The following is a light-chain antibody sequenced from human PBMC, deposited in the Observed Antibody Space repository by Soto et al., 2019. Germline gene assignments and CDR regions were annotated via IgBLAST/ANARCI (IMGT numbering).Light chain of an antibody. Sequence: IVMTQSTGTLAVSPGERATLSCRASQSVSINLAWYQQKPGQAPRLLIYDASTRATGIPARFSGSGSGTEFTLTISSLQSKDFAVYYCQQYNNWHPLTFGGGTKVDMK. CDR1: QSVSIN. CDR3: QQYNNWHPLT. CDR2: DAS. V-gene: IGKV3D-15*01. J-gene: IGKJ4*01.